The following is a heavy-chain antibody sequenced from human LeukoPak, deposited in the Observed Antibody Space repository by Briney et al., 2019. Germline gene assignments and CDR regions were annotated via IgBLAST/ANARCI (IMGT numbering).Heavy chain of an antibody. Sequence: PGGSLRLSCAASGFTFSSAWMHWVRQTPGKGLVWVSRINSDGSSTNYADSVKGRFTISRDNAKNMVNLQVNSLRAEDTAIYYCTRDYSYAMAVWGQGTTVTVSS. V-gene: IGHV3-74*01. CDR1: GFTFSSAW. CDR2: INSDGSST. CDR3: TRDYSYAMAV. D-gene: IGHD2-21*01. J-gene: IGHJ6*02.